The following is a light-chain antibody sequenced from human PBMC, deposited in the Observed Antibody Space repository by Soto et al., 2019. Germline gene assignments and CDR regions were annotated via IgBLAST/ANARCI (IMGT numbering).Light chain of an antibody. CDR2: AAS. CDR1: QDISYY. V-gene: IGKV1-9*01. J-gene: IGKJ4*01. Sequence: DIQLTQSPSFLSASVGDRVTITCRASQDISYYLAWYQQRPGKAPKLLIYAASTLQSGVPSRFSGSGSGTEFTLTISSLQPEDFATYSCQQLNSYPLTLGGGTKVDIK. CDR3: QQLNSYPLT.